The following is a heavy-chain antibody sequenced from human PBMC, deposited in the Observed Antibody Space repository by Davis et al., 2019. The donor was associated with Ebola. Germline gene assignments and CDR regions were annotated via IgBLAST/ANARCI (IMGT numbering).Heavy chain of an antibody. J-gene: IGHJ3*02. V-gene: IGHV3-30*02. CDR2: IRYDGSNK. D-gene: IGHD2-2*01. CDR1: GFTFSSYG. CDR3: AKGGRYQLPSLPTNAFDI. Sequence: PGGSLRLSCAASGFTFSSYGMHWVRQAPGKGLEWVAFIRYDGSNKYYADSVKGRFTISRDNSKNTLYLQMNSLRAEDTAVYYCAKGGRYQLPSLPTNAFDIWGQGTMVTVSS.